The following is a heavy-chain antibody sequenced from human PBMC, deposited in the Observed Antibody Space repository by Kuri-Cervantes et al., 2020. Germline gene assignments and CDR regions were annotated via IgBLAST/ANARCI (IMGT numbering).Heavy chain of an antibody. V-gene: IGHV4-34*01. CDR1: GGSFSGYY. CDR2: INHSGST. CDR3: ARDIGYSSSWYRVGRYYYGMDV. J-gene: IGHJ6*02. D-gene: IGHD6-13*01. Sequence: ESLKISCAVYGGSFSGYYWSWIRQPPGKGLEWIGEINHSGSTNYNPSLKSRVTISVDTSKNQFSLKLSSVTAADTAVYYCARDIGYSSSWYRVGRYYYGMDVWGQGTTVTVSS.